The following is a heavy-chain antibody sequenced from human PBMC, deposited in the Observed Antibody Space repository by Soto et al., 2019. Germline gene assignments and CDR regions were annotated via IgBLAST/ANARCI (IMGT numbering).Heavy chain of an antibody. CDR3: ARAATRPASYFDY. CDR2: IIPIFGTA. J-gene: IGHJ4*02. Sequence: SVKVSCKASGGTFSSYDISWVRQAPGQGLEWMGGIIPIFGTANYAQKFQGRVTITADESTSTAYMELSSLRSEDTAVYYCARAATRPASYFDYWGQGTLVTVSS. V-gene: IGHV1-69*13. CDR1: GGTFSSYD. D-gene: IGHD5-12*01.